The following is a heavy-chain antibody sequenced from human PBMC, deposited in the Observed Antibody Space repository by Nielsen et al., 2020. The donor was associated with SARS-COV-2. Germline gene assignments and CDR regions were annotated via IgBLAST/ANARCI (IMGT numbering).Heavy chain of an antibody. J-gene: IGHJ4*02. Sequence: ASVKVSCKASGYTFTSYDINWVRQATGQGLEWIGWMNPNSGNTGYAQKFQGRVTMTRNTSISTAYMELSSLRSEDTAVYYCARRMSSNPIVAYFDYWGQGTLVTVSS. V-gene: IGHV1-8*01. D-gene: IGHD4-11*01. CDR3: ARRMSSNPIVAYFDY. CDR2: MNPNSGNT. CDR1: GYTFTSYD.